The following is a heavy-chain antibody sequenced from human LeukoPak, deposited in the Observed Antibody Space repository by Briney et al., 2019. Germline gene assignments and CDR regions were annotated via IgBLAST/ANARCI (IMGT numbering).Heavy chain of an antibody. Sequence: SETLSLTCTVSGGSISSSSYYWGWIRQPPGKGLEWIGSIYYSGSTYYNPSLKSRVTISVDTSKNQFSLKLSSVTAADTAVYYCARQEWELDAFDIWGQETMVTVSS. D-gene: IGHD1-26*01. CDR3: ARQEWELDAFDI. CDR1: GGSISSSSYY. CDR2: IYYSGST. V-gene: IGHV4-39*01. J-gene: IGHJ3*02.